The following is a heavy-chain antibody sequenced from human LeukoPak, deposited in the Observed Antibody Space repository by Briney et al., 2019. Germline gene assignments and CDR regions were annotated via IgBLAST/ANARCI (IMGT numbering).Heavy chain of an antibody. CDR2: ISSDSSYI. D-gene: IGHD4-11*01. Sequence: GGSLRLSCAASGFTFSDYYMSWVRQAPGKGLEWVSSISSDSSYISYADSVKGRFTISRDNAKNSLNLQMSSLRAEDTAVYYCAREIHDYSNYVDYWGQGTLVTVSS. CDR3: AREIHDYSNYVDY. J-gene: IGHJ4*02. CDR1: GFTFSDYY. V-gene: IGHV3-21*01.